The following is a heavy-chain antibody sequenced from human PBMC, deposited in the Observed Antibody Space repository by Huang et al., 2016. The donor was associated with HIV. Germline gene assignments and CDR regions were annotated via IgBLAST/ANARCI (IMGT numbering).Heavy chain of an antibody. J-gene: IGHJ4*02. Sequence: EVQLVESGGGLVQPGGSLRLSCAASGFSISSYWMHWVRQAPGKGLVWVSRINSEGSSTSYADSLKGRFTISRDNAKNTLYLQMNSLRAEDTAVYYCARDPRIQSWLNFFDYWGQGTLVSVSS. D-gene: IGHD3-22*01. V-gene: IGHV3-74*01. CDR3: ARDPRIQSWLNFFDY. CDR1: GFSISSYW. CDR2: INSEGSST.